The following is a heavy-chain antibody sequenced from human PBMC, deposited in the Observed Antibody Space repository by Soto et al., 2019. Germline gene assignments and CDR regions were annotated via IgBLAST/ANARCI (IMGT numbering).Heavy chain of an antibody. Sequence: GGSLRLSCAASGFTFSSYAMSWVRQAPGKGLEWVSAISGSGGSTYYADSVKGRFTISRDNSKNTLYLQMNSLRAEDTAVYYCAKDIDRGYSYGYVNDYWGQGTLVTVSS. V-gene: IGHV3-23*01. CDR3: AKDIDRGYSYGYVNDY. J-gene: IGHJ4*02. D-gene: IGHD5-18*01. CDR1: GFTFSSYA. CDR2: ISGSGGST.